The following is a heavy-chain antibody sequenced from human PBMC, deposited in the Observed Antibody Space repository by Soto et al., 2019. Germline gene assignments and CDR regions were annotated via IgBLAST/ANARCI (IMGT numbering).Heavy chain of an antibody. Sequence: VASVKVSCKASGGTFSSYAISWVRQAPGQGLEWMGGIIPVFGTGIYAQKFQGRVTITADKSTNTAYMELSSLRSEDTAVSFCARVGGTGGYTYGLDYWGQGTLVTVSS. V-gene: IGHV1-69*06. CDR3: ARVGGTGGYTYGLDY. J-gene: IGHJ4*02. D-gene: IGHD5-18*01. CDR1: GGTFSSYA. CDR2: IIPVFGTG.